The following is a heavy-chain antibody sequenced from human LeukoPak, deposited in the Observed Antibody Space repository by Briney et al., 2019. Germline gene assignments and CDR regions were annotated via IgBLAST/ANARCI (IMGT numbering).Heavy chain of an antibody. V-gene: IGHV4-59*01. CDR2: IYYSGST. J-gene: IGHJ6*02. CDR1: GGSISSYY. CDR3: ARAGGSGWYPYYYYGMDV. Sequence: SETLSLTCTVSGGSISSYYWSWIRQPPGRGLEWIGYIYYSGSTNYNPSLKSRVTISVDTSKNQFSLKLSSVTAADTAVYYCARAGGSGWYPYYYYGMDVWGQGTTVTVSS. D-gene: IGHD6-19*01.